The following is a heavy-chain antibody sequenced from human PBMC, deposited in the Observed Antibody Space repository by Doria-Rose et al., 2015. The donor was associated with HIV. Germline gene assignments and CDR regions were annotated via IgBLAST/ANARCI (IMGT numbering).Heavy chain of an antibody. J-gene: IGHJ4*02. D-gene: IGHD6-13*01. CDR1: GVSLSSPGMG. CDR2: IFSDDER. CDR3: ARIKSSRWYHKYYFDF. V-gene: IGHV2-26*01. Sequence: ESGPVLVKPTETLTLTCTVSGVSLSSPGMGVSWIRQPPGEAPEWLANIFSDDERSYKTSLKSRLTISRGTSKSQVVLTMTDMDPVDTATYYCARIKSSRWYHKYYFDFWGQGTLVIVSA.